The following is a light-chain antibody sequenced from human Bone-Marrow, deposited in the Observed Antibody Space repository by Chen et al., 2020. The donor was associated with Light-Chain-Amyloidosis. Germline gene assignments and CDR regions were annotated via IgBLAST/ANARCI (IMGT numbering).Light chain of an antibody. J-gene: IGLJ3*02. V-gene: IGLV3-21*02. CDR2: DDS. CDR3: QVWGRSSDRPV. CDR1: NIGSTS. Sequence: SYVLTQPSSVSVAPGQTATIACGGNNIGSTSVHWYQQTPGQAPLLVVYDDSDRPSGIPERLSGSNSGNTATLIISRVEGGDEADYYGQVWGRSSDRPVFGGGTKLTVL.